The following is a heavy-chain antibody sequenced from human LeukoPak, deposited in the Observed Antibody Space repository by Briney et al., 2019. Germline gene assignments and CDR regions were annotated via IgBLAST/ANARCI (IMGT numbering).Heavy chain of an antibody. V-gene: IGHV1-8*01. J-gene: IGHJ4*02. CDR1: GYTFTSYD. Sequence: GASVKVSCKASGYTFTSYDINWVRQATGQGLEWMGWMNPNSGNTGYAQKFQGRVTMTRNTSISTAYMELSSLRSEDTAVYYCARGRKKWQQLELYYWGQGTLVTVSS. D-gene: IGHD6-13*01. CDR3: ARGRKKWQQLELYY. CDR2: MNPNSGNT.